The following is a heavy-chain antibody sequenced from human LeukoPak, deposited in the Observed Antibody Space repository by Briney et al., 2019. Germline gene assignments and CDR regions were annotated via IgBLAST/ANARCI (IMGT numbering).Heavy chain of an antibody. D-gene: IGHD6-13*01. V-gene: IGHV3-30*02. J-gene: IGHJ6*04. Sequence: GGSLRLSCAVSGFTFSSYCMHWVRQAPGKGLEWVAFIRYDGSNKYYADSVKGRFTISRDNSKNTLYLQMNSLRAEDTAVYYCAKGLDSSSAGRNVWGKGTTVTVSS. CDR1: GFTFSSYC. CDR2: IRYDGSNK. CDR3: AKGLDSSSAGRNV.